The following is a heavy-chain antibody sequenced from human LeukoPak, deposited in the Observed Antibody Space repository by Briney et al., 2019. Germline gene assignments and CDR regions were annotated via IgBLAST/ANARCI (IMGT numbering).Heavy chain of an antibody. CDR3: TKDLGGNYYYMDV. Sequence: GGSLRLSCAASGFTFSHYAMTWVRQTPGKGLEWVSAISGSGSNTYYTDSVKGRFTISRDNSKNTLYLQMHRLRAEDTALYYCTKDLGGNYYYMDVWGKGTTVTVSS. D-gene: IGHD2-15*01. V-gene: IGHV3-23*01. CDR2: ISGSGSNT. J-gene: IGHJ6*03. CDR1: GFTFSHYA.